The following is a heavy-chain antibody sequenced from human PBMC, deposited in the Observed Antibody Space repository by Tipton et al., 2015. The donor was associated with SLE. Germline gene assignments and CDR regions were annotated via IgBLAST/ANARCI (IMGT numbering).Heavy chain of an antibody. V-gene: IGHV4-59*11. CDR1: GGSISGHY. J-gene: IGHJ4*02. Sequence: TLSLTCTVSGGSISGHYWSWLRQPPVKGLVWIGRIYYSGSTYYNPSLKSRVTISVDRSKNQFSLKLSSVTAADTAVYYCARALLRYFDWGQGTLVTVSS. CDR2: IYYSGST. CDR3: ARALLRYFD. D-gene: IGHD3-9*01.